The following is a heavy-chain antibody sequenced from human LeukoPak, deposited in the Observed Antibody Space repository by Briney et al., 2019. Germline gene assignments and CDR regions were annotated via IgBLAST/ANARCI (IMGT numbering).Heavy chain of an antibody. J-gene: IGHJ4*02. CDR2: ISYDGSNK. D-gene: IGHD7-27*01. CDR3: AKDRVSGEPWTYFDY. Sequence: GGSLRLSCAASGFTFSSYAMHWVRQAPGKGLEWVAVISYDGSNKYYADSVKGRFTISRDNSKNTLYLQMNSLRAEDTAVYYCAKDRVSGEPWTYFDYWGQGTLVTVSS. V-gene: IGHV3-30*04. CDR1: GFTFSSYA.